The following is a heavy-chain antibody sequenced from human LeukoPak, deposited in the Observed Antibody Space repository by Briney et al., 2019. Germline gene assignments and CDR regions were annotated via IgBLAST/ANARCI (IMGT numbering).Heavy chain of an antibody. Sequence: GGSLRLSCAASGFTFDDYAMHWVRQAPGKGLEWVSGISWNSGSIGYADSVKGRFTISRDNAKNSLYLQMNSLRAEDTAVYYCAKDLGYSSSWHPFSYYYYGMDVWGQGTTVTVSS. CDR1: GFTFDDYA. CDR2: ISWNSGSI. V-gene: IGHV3-9*01. D-gene: IGHD6-13*01. J-gene: IGHJ6*02. CDR3: AKDLGYSSSWHPFSYYYYGMDV.